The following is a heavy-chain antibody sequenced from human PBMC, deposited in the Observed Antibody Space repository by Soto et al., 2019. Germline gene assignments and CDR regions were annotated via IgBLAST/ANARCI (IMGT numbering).Heavy chain of an antibody. CDR3: ARSMITFGGVIGQVDY. V-gene: IGHV1-69*01. CDR1: GGTFSSYA. J-gene: IGHJ4*02. CDR2: IIPIFGTA. Sequence: QVQLVQSGAVVQKPGSSVKVSCKASGGTFSSYAISWVRQAPGQGLEWMGGIIPIFGTANYAQKFQGRVTMTADESTSTAYMELSSLRSEDTAVYYCARSMITFGGVIGQVDYWGQGALVTVSS. D-gene: IGHD3-16*02.